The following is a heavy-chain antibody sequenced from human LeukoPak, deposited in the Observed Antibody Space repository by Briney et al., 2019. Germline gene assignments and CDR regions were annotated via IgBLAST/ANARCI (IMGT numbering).Heavy chain of an antibody. D-gene: IGHD2-15*01. CDR3: ARRALVAAYYFDY. V-gene: IGHV5-51*01. CDR2: IYPGDSDT. Sequence: KYGESLKISCKGSGYSFPSYWVGWVRQMPGKGLEWMGIIYPGDSDTRYSPSFQGQVTISADKSISTAYLQWSSLKAPDTAMYYCARRALVAAYYFDYWGQGTLVTVSS. CDR1: GYSFPSYW. J-gene: IGHJ4*02.